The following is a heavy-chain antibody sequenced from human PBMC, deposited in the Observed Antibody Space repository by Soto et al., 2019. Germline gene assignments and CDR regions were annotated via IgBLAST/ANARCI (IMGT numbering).Heavy chain of an antibody. CDR2: ISAYNGNT. V-gene: IGHV1-18*04. Sequence: QIQLVQSGAEMKKPGASVKVSCKPSGYTFTHYGVSWLRQAPGQGLERMGWISAYNGNTDYAHKFQGRVALTTDTPTSTAYMELRGLSPDDTAVYYCARDVPGSGVPFWDYWGQGTLVTVSS. CDR1: GYTFTHYG. J-gene: IGHJ4*02. D-gene: IGHD2-15*01. CDR3: ARDVPGSGVPFWDY.